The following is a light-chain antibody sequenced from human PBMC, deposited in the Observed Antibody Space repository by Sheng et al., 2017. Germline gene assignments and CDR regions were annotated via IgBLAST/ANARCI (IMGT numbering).Light chain of an antibody. Sequence: DIQMTQSPSTLSASVGDRVTITCRASQSISSWLAWYQQKPGKAPKXLIYKASSLESGVPSRFSGSGSGTEFTLTISSLQPDDFATYYCQQYNSYSETFGQGTKVEIK. CDR3: QQYNSYSET. CDR2: KAS. CDR1: QSISSW. V-gene: IGKV1-5*03. J-gene: IGKJ1*01.